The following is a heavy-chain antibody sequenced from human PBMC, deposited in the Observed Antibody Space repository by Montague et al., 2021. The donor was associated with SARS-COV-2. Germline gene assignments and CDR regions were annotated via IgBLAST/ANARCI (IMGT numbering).Heavy chain of an antibody. J-gene: IGHJ4*02. Sequence: SLRLSCAASGFSFSSRGMSWVRQVPGKGLEWVATVEQDGSESRYVDSVKGRFTISRDNAKSSAYLQMSSLRVEDTAVYFCARDHYGSEDYWGQGILVTVSS. V-gene: IGHV3-7*01. CDR1: GFSFSSRG. D-gene: IGHD3-10*01. CDR2: VEQDGSES. CDR3: ARDHYGSEDY.